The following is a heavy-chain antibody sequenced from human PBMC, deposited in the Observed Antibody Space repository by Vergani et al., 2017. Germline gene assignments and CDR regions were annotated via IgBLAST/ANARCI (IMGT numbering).Heavy chain of an antibody. CDR2: VSGSSATP. CDR3: TKGSRGYTGYFFDY. J-gene: IGHJ4*02. V-gene: IGHV3-23*04. D-gene: IGHD5-12*01. Sequence: EVQLVESGGVVVQPGGSLRLSCAASGFTFSSYSMNWVRQAPGKGLEWVSSVSGSSATPYYADSVKGRFIISRDNSKNTLHLQMNSLRADDTAVYYCTKGSRGYTGYFFDYWGQGTLATVSS. CDR1: GFTFSSYS.